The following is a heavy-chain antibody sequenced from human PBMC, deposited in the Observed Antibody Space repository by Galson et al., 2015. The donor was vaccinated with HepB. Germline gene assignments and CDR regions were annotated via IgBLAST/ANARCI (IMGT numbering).Heavy chain of an antibody. CDR2: ISSSISYI. Sequence: SLRLSCAASGVTVSSNYMSWVRQAPGKGLEGVSSISSSISYIYYAASVKGRFTISRDNAKNSLYLHMNNLRAEDTAVYYCARGTPRRVPAAMDYWGQGTLVTVSS. CDR3: ARGTPRRVPAAMDY. CDR1: GVTVSSNY. V-gene: IGHV3-21*01. J-gene: IGHJ4*02. D-gene: IGHD2-2*01.